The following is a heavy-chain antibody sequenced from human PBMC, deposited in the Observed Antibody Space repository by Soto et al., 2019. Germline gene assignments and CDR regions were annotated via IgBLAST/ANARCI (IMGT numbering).Heavy chain of an antibody. CDR2: FDPEDGET. D-gene: IGHD3-22*01. CDR1: GYTLTELS. V-gene: IGHV1-24*01. J-gene: IGHJ4*02. CDR3: ATVLRGYDSSGYYPFAY. Sequence: ASVKVSCKVSGYTLTELSMHWVRQAPGKGLEWMGGFDPEDGETIYAQKFQGRVTMTEDTSTDTAYMELSSLRSEDTAVYYCATVLRGYDSSGYYPFAYWGQGTLVTVSS.